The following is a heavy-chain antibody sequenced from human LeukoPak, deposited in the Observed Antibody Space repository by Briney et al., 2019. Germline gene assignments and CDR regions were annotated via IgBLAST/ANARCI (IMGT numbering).Heavy chain of an antibody. D-gene: IGHD1-26*01. CDR1: GGSISSYY. CDR3: ARDGSGSCYFRIIGYYYMDV. V-gene: IGHV4-4*07. Sequence: SETLSLTCTVSGGSISSYYWSWIRQPAGKGLEWIGRIYTSGSTNYNPSLKSRVTMSVDTSKNQFSLKLSSVTAADTAVYYCARDGSGSCYFRIIGYYYMDVWGKGTTVTVSS. CDR2: IYTSGST. J-gene: IGHJ6*03.